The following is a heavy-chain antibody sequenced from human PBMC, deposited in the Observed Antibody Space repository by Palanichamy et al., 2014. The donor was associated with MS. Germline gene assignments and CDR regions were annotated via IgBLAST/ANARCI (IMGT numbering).Heavy chain of an antibody. Sequence: EVQLVESGGGLVQPGGSLRLSCAASGFTFSDYWMNWVRQGSRERGLEWVANIKQDGSENDYVDSVKGRFTISRDNAKNSLYPQMNSLRAEDTAVYYCVRGGSASYQHWGQGTLVTVSS. CDR3: VRGGSASYQH. CDR2: IKQDGSEN. V-gene: IGHV3-7*03. J-gene: IGHJ4*02. CDR1: GFTFSDYW. D-gene: IGHD1-26*01.